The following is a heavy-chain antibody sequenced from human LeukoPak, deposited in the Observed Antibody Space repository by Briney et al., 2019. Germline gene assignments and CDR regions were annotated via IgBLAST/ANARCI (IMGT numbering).Heavy chain of an antibody. CDR3: ARQVTFGYAYAYYFDY. CDR1: GGSISTSYYY. V-gene: IGHV4-39*01. D-gene: IGHD5-18*01. CDR2: IHNSEST. Sequence: SETLSLTCTVSGGSISTSYYYWGWIRQPPGKGLEWIGNIHNSESTYHNPSLKSRVTISVDTSKNQFSLKLSSVTAADTAVYYCARQVTFGYAYAYYFDYWGQGSLVTVSS. J-gene: IGHJ4*02.